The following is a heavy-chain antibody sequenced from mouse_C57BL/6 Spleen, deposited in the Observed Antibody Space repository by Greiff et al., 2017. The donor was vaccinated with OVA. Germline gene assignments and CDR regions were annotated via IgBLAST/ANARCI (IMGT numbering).Heavy chain of an antibody. CDR1: GYAFTNYL. D-gene: IGHD1-1*01. Sequence: VQLQQSGAELVRPGTSVKVSCKASGYAFTNYLIEWVKQRPGQGLEWIGVINPGSGGTNYNEKFKGKATLTADKSSSTAYMQRSSLTSEDSAVYFCARSLYYGSSYVDYWGQGTTLTVSS. CDR2: INPGSGGT. V-gene: IGHV1-54*01. J-gene: IGHJ2*01. CDR3: ARSLYYGSSYVDY.